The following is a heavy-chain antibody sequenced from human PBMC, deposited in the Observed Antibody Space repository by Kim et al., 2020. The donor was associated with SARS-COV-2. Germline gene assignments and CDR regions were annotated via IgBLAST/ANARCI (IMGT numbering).Heavy chain of an antibody. CDR1: GFTFSSYW. CDR2: IKQDGSEK. D-gene: IGHD5-18*01. V-gene: IGHV3-7*01. Sequence: GGSLRLSCAASGFTFSSYWMSWVRQAPGKGLEWVANIKQDGSEKYYVDSVKGRFTISRDNAKNSLYLQMNSLRAEDTAVYYCARGHKSGIQLWLSAYYYFYGMDVWGQGTTVTVSS. J-gene: IGHJ6*02. CDR3: ARGHKSGIQLWLSAYYYFYGMDV.